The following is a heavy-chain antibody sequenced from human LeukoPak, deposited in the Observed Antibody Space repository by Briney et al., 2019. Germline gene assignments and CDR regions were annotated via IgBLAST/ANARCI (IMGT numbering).Heavy chain of an antibody. V-gene: IGHV3-9*01. Sequence: GRSLRLSCAASGFTFDDYAMHWVRQAPGKGLEWVPGISWNSGSIGYADSVKGRFTISRDNAKNSLYLQMNSLRAEDTALYYCAKAPHADSSGYYPFDYWGQGTLVTVSS. CDR3: AKAPHADSSGYYPFDY. J-gene: IGHJ4*02. CDR2: ISWNSGSI. CDR1: GFTFDDYA. D-gene: IGHD3-22*01.